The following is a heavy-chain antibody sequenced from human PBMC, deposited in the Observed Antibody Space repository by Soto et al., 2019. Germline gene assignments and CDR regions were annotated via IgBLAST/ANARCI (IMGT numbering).Heavy chain of an antibody. D-gene: IGHD2-15*01. V-gene: IGHV4-59*01. CDR2: IDDRWST. J-gene: IGHJ4*02. CDR1: GGSSSRYY. Sequence: SETLSLTCTVSGGSSSRYYWSWIRQPPEKGLEWIADIDDRWSTHYNPSLKSRVTISVDTSKNQFSLKLSSVTAAATAVNYSPTSDPRLSCSGGSCYLAPWRHYWGKG. CDR3: PTSDPRLSCSGGSCYLAPWRHY.